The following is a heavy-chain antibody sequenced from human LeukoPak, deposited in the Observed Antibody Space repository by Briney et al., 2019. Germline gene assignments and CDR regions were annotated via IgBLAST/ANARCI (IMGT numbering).Heavy chain of an antibody. D-gene: IGHD3-22*01. CDR3: ARDGVSYYYDSSGGYYFDY. CDR2: ISSGGSTI. V-gene: IGHV3-48*03. CDR1: GFAFSSYE. J-gene: IGHJ4*02. Sequence: PGGSLSLSCAASGFAFSSYEMNWVRPAPGKGLEWVSYISSGGSTIYYADSVKGRFTISRDNAKNSLYLQMSSLRAEDTAVYYCARDGVSYYYDSSGGYYFDYWGQGTLVTVSS.